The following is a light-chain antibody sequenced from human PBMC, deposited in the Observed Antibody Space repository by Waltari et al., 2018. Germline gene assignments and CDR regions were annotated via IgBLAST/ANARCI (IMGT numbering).Light chain of an antibody. CDR3: LSFSAVGTRV. CDR2: DVI. CDR1: SSDVGRYNY. Sequence: QSALTQPVSVSGSPGQSITISCTGTSSDVGRYNYVSWYQQHPDQVPKLLIFDVIYRPSGVSDRFAGSKSGNTASLTISGLRADDEADYYCLSFSAVGTRVFGTGTRVTVL. V-gene: IGLV2-14*03. J-gene: IGLJ1*01.